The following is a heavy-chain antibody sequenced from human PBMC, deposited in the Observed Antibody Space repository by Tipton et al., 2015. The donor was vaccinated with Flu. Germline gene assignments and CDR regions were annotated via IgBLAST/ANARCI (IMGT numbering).Heavy chain of an antibody. CDR3: ARDRYYDSSGYFFRAFEI. J-gene: IGHJ3*02. D-gene: IGHD3-22*01. CDR2: IHYSGST. V-gene: IGHV4-59*01. CDR1: RGSISSYY. Sequence: TLSLTCTVSRGSISSYYWSWIRQPPGKGLEWIGYIHYSGSTNYNPSLQSRVTISVDTSKSQFSLRLSSVTAADTAVYYCARDRYYDSSGYFFRAFEIWGQGRVVTVSS.